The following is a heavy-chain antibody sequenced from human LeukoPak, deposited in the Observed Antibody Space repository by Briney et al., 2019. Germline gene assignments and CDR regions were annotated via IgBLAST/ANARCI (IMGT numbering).Heavy chain of an antibody. V-gene: IGHV3-48*02. D-gene: IGHD4-11*01. J-gene: IGHJ4*02. Sequence: GGSLRLSCAASGFTFTGYSMTWVRQAPGKGLEWISYMSTTTTIYYADSVRGRFTISRDTAKNSIFLQMDSLRDEDTAVYYCARQRGPYTNYESGSDSWGQGTLVTVSS. CDR1: GFTFTGYS. CDR2: MSTTTTI. CDR3: ARQRGPYTNYESGSDS.